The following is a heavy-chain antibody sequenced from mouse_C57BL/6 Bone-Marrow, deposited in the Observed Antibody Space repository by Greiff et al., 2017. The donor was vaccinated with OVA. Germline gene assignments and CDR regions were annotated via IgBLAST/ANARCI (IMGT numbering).Heavy chain of an antibody. CDR3: ATYYSNYFYYFDY. V-gene: IGHV1-81*01. CDR1: GYTFTSYG. CDR2: IYPRSGNT. J-gene: IGHJ2*01. D-gene: IGHD2-5*01. Sequence: VQLQQSGAELARPGASVKLSCKASGYTFTSYGISWVKQRTGQGLEWIGEIYPRSGNTYYNEKFKGKATLTADKSSSTAYMELRSLTSEDSAVYFCATYYSNYFYYFDYWGQGTTLTVSS.